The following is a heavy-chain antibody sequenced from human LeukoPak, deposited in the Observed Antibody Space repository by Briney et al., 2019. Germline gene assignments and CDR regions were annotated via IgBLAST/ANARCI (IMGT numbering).Heavy chain of an antibody. CDR3: ASNTNYYENTGHYVLDS. CDR1: GGTFSTYA. CDR2: IIPILGTA. Sequence: SLKVSCKASGGTFSTYAISWVRQAPGQGLEWMGGIIPILGTANYAQEFKGRVTITADEFTGTAYMELSSLRSEDTAVFYCASNTNYYENTGHYVLDSWGQGTLVTVSS. D-gene: IGHD3-22*01. J-gene: IGHJ5*01. V-gene: IGHV1-69*01.